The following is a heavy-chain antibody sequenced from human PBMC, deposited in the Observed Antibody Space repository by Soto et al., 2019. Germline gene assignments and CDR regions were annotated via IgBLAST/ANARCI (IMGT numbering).Heavy chain of an antibody. CDR1: GFTFSSYA. CDR3: AKVALRTYYYYYYGMDV. CDR2: ISGSGGST. V-gene: IGHV3-23*01. Sequence: GGSLRLSCAASGFTFSSYAMSWVRQAPGKGLEWVSAISGSGGSTYYADSVKGRFTISRDNSKNTLYLQMNSLRAEDTAVYYCAKVALRTYYYYYYGMDVWGQGTTVTV. D-gene: IGHD4-17*01. J-gene: IGHJ6*02.